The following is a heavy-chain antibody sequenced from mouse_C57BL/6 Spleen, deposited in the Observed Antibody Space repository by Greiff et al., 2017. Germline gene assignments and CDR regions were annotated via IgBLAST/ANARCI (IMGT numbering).Heavy chain of an antibody. CDR3: ARHSPTPYAMDY. Sequence: EVHLVESGGGLVKPGGSLKLSCAASGFTFSSYTMSWVRQTPEKRLEWVATISGGGGNTYYPDSVKGRFTISRDNAKNTLYLQMSSLKYEDTALYYCARHSPTPYAMDYWGQGTSVTVSS. CDR1: GFTFSSYT. CDR2: ISGGGGNT. V-gene: IGHV5-9*01. J-gene: IGHJ4*01.